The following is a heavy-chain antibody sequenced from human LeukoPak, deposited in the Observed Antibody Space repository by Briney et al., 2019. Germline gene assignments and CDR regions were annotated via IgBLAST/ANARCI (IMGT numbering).Heavy chain of an antibody. V-gene: IGHV4-39*07. CDR2: IYYSGST. Sequence: SETLSLTCTVSGGSISSSSYYWGWIRQPPGKGLEWIGSIYYSGSTYYNPSLKSRVTISVDTSKNQFSLKLSSLTAADTAVYYCARSTYCSGGSCSHNWFDPWGQGTLVTVSS. D-gene: IGHD2-15*01. CDR1: GGSISSSSYY. J-gene: IGHJ5*02. CDR3: ARSTYCSGGSCSHNWFDP.